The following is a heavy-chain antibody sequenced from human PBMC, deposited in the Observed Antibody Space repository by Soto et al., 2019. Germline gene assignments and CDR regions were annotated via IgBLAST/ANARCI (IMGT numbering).Heavy chain of an antibody. CDR1: GFTFSSYG. CDR2: INQDGSEK. CDR3: SPSLDY. Sequence: GGSLRLSCAASGFTFSSYGMHWVRQAPGKGLEWVANINQDGSEKHYVASVKGRFTISRDNAKNSLYLQMSSLTAEDSALYYCSPSLDYWGQGALVTVSS. J-gene: IGHJ4*02. V-gene: IGHV3-7*01.